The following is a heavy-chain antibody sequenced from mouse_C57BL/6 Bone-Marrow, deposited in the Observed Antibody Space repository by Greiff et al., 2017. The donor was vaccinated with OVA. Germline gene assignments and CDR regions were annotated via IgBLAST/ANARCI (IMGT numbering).Heavy chain of an antibody. CDR3: ARYNGSPYFDY. CDR1: GYSFTGYY. J-gene: IGHJ2*01. Sequence: EVQLKESGPELVKPGASVKISCKASGYSFTGYYMNWVKQSPEKSLEWIGEINPSTGGTTYNQKFKAKATLTVDKSSSTAYMQLKSLTSEDSAVYYCARYNGSPYFDYWGQGTTLTVSS. CDR2: INPSTGGT. V-gene: IGHV1-42*01. D-gene: IGHD1-1*01.